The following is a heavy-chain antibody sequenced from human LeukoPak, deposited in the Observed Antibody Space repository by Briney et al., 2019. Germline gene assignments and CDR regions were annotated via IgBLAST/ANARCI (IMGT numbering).Heavy chain of an antibody. CDR2: ISAYNGNT. CDR1: GYTFTSYG. J-gene: IGHJ4*02. V-gene: IGHV1-18*01. CDR3: ARDITVVTPVFGY. D-gene: IGHD4-23*01. Sequence: GASVKVSCKASGYTFTSYGISWVRQAPRQGLEWMGWISAYNGNTNYAQKLQGRVTMTTDTTTSTAYMGLRSLRSDDTAVYYCARDITVVTPVFGYWGQGTLVTVSS.